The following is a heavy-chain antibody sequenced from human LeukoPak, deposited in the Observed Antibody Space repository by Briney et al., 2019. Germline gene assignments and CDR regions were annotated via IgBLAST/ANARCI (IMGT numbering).Heavy chain of an antibody. D-gene: IGHD3-22*01. J-gene: IGHJ3*02. Sequence: PSETLSLTCTVSGGSISSYYWSWIRQPPGKGLEWIRYIYYSGSTNCNPSLKSRVTISVDTSKNQFSLKLSSVTAADTAVYYCARPAAHYYDSSGYPPAFDMWGQGTMVTVSS. CDR2: IYYSGST. V-gene: IGHV4-59*08. CDR3: ARPAAHYYDSSGYPPAFDM. CDR1: GGSISSYY.